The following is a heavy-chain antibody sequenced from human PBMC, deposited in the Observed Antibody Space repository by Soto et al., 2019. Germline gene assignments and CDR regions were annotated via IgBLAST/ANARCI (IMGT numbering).Heavy chain of an antibody. CDR1: GFTFSSYG. V-gene: IGHV3-30*18. CDR2: ISYDGSNK. D-gene: IGHD2-21*01. Sequence: QVQLVESGGAGFQLGGSLRLSCAASGFTFSSYGMHWVRRAPGKGLEGGAVISYDGSNKYYADSVKGRFTISRDNSKNXXYLQMNSLRAEDTAVYYCAKDDGILSIFYYYGMDVWGQGTTVTVSS. CDR3: AKDDGILSIFYYYGMDV. J-gene: IGHJ6*02.